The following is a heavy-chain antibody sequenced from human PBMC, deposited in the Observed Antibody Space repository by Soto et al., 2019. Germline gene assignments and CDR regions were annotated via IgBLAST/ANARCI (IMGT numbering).Heavy chain of an antibody. CDR3: ARDPITYSGSYYFDY. J-gene: IGHJ4*02. V-gene: IGHV3-11*06. D-gene: IGHD1-26*01. CDR1: GFTFSDYY. CDR2: ISSSSSYT. Sequence: GGSLRLSCSAAGFTFSDYYMSWIRQAPGKGLEWVSYISSSSSYTNYADSVKGRFTISRDNAKNSLYLQMNSLRAEDTAVYYCARDPITYSGSYYFDYWGQGTLVTVSS.